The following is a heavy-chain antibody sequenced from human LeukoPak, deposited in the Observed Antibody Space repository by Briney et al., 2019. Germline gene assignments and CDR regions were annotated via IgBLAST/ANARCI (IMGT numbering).Heavy chain of an antibody. Sequence: SETLSLTCTVSGGSISESSYYWGWIRQPPGKGLEWIGEINHSGSTNYNPSLKSRVTISVDTSKNQFSLKLSSVTAADTAVYYCARGTGPRRVRETVTTKYFQHWGQGTLVTVSS. CDR1: GGSISESSYY. J-gene: IGHJ1*01. CDR2: INHSGST. V-gene: IGHV4-39*07. D-gene: IGHD4-17*01. CDR3: ARGTGPRRVRETVTTKYFQH.